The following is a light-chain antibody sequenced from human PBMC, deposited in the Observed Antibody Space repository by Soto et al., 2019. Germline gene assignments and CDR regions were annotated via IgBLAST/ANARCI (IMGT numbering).Light chain of an antibody. CDR2: DAS. CDR3: QCHDSSPPWT. J-gene: IGKJ1*01. V-gene: IGKV3-20*01. Sequence: ESVVTLSPGTLSLSPGERATLSCRALQSISGRYLAWYQQKRGQAPRLLIYDASSRATGIPDRFSGSGSGADFTLTISSLEPEDFAAYYCQCHDSSPPWTFGQGTKVDIK. CDR1: QSISGRY.